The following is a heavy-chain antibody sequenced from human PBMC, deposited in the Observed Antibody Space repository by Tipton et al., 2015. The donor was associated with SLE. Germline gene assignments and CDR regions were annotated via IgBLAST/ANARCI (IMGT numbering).Heavy chain of an antibody. Sequence: RSLRLSCAASGFPFSHYAMHWVRQAPGKGLEWVAVISYDGNNNYYADSAKGRFTISRDSSKKTLYLQLSSLSAEDTAVYYCAKDVGGDFWSGYHQLDSWGQGTLVTVST. CDR2: ISYDGNNN. D-gene: IGHD3-3*01. CDR3: AKDVGGDFWSGYHQLDS. V-gene: IGHV3-30*04. CDR1: GFPFSHYA. J-gene: IGHJ4*02.